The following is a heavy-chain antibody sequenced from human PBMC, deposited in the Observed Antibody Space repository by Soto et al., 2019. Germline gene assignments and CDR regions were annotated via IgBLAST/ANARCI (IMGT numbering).Heavy chain of an antibody. J-gene: IGHJ4*02. D-gene: IGHD6-19*01. CDR2: LSGSGTST. CDR1: GFSFVNYA. Sequence: LILSCAASGFSFVNYAMNWVRHAPGKGLEWVSGLSGSGTSTYYADSVKGRFTISRDNYRDTLFLQMSSLTADDTAVYYCAKATTNGGWFNPFDSWGQGALVTVSS. CDR3: AKATTNGGWFNPFDS. V-gene: IGHV3-23*01.